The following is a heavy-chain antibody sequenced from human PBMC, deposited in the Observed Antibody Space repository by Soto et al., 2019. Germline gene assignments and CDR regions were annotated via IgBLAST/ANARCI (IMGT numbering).Heavy chain of an antibody. CDR3: AMKQQLVRGWFDP. J-gene: IGHJ5*02. CDR2: ISSSSSYI. Sequence: GGSLRLSCAASGFTFSSYSMNWVRQAPGKGLEWVSSISSSSSYIYYADSVKGRFTISRDNAKNSLYLQMNSLRAEDTAVYYCAMKQQLVRGWFDPWGQGTLVTVSS. D-gene: IGHD6-13*01. V-gene: IGHV3-21*01. CDR1: GFTFSSYS.